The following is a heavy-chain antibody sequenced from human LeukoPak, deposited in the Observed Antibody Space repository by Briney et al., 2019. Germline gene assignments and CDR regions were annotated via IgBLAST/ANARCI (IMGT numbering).Heavy chain of an antibody. CDR2: ISTSGDST. D-gene: IGHD6-19*01. Sequence: GGSLRLSCAACGFTFSSYAMSWVRQAPGKGLEWVSDISTSGDSTYYADSVKGRFTISRDNPKNTLFLQMNSLRAEDTAVYYCAKGGSGWYGDFDYWGQGTLVTVSS. J-gene: IGHJ4*02. V-gene: IGHV3-23*01. CDR3: AKGGSGWYGDFDY. CDR1: GFTFSSYA.